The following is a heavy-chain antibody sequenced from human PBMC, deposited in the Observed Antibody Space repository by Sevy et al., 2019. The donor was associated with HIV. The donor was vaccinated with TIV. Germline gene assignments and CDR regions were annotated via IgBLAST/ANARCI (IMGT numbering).Heavy chain of an antibody. J-gene: IGHJ6*02. CDR3: AREGNDFWSSYYTYVAESYYYYGMDV. CDR1: GFTFSSYS. Sequence: GGSLRLSCAASGFTFSSYSMNWVRQAPGKGLEWVSSISSSSSYIYYADSVKGRFTISRDNAKNSLYLQMNSLRAEDTAVYYCAREGNDFWSSYYTYVAESYYYYGMDVWGQGTTVTVSS. CDR2: ISSSSSYI. D-gene: IGHD3-3*01. V-gene: IGHV3-21*01.